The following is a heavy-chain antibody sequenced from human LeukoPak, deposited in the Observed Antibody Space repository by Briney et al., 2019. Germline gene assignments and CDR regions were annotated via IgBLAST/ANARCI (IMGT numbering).Heavy chain of an antibody. J-gene: IGHJ5*02. CDR2: IYHSGST. V-gene: IGHV4-4*02. Sequence: SGTLSLTCAVSGGSISSTNWWSWVRQPPGKGLEWIGEIYHSGSTNYNPSLKSRVTISVDKSKNQFSLKLGSVTAADTAVYYCARDSAWYGSGSSWFDPWGQGTLVTVSS. CDR3: ARDSAWYGSGSSWFDP. D-gene: IGHD3-10*01. CDR1: GGSISSTNW.